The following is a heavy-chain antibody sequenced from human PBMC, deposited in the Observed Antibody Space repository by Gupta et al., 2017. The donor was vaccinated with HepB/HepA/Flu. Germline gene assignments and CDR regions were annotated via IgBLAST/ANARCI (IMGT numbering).Heavy chain of an antibody. CDR3: ARMSRGWNDIGYYDY. Sequence: QVTLRESGPALVKPTQTLTLTCTFSGFSLRTSGMCVSWIRQPPGKALEWLALIDWDDDKYYSTSLRTRLTISQDTSKNQVVLTMTNMDPVDTATYYCARMSRGWNDIGYYDYWGQGTLVTVSS. CDR2: IDWDDDK. CDR1: GFSLRTSGMC. J-gene: IGHJ4*02. V-gene: IGHV2-70*01. D-gene: IGHD1-1*01.